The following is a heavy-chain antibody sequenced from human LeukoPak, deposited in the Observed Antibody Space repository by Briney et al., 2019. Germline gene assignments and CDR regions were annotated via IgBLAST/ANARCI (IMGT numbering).Heavy chain of an antibody. CDR2: IYTSGST. CDR3: ARAGYFDWYYFDY. J-gene: IGHJ4*02. Sequence: SETLSLTCTVSAGSISTYYWSWIRQPPGKGLEWIGRIYTSGSTNYNPSLKSRVTMSVDTSKNQFSLKLSSVTAADTAVYYCARAGYFDWYYFDYWGQGTLVTVSS. D-gene: IGHD3-9*01. V-gene: IGHV4-4*07. CDR1: AGSISTYY.